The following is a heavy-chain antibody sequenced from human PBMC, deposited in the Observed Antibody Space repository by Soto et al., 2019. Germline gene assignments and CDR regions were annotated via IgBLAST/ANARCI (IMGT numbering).Heavy chain of an antibody. CDR1: GGSMSSYF. D-gene: IGHD4-17*01. Sequence: SETLSLTCTVSGGSMSSYFWSWIRQPPGKGLEWIGYIYFSGSTNYNPSLKSRVTISVDTYKNQFSLTLSSVTAADTAVYYCARDRGEYGANSIDYWGQGTLVTVSS. CDR2: IYFSGST. J-gene: IGHJ4*02. CDR3: ARDRGEYGANSIDY. V-gene: IGHV4-59*01.